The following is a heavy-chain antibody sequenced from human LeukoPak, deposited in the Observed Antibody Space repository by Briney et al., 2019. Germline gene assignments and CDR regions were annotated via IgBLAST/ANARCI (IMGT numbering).Heavy chain of an antibody. V-gene: IGHV3-73*01. CDR3: TRLGYYYGSGSPNQY. J-gene: IGHJ4*02. D-gene: IGHD3-10*01. CDR2: IRSKANSYAT. CDR1: GFTFSGSA. Sequence: GGSLRLTCAASGFTFSGSAMHWVRQASGKGLEWVGRIRSKANSYATAYAASVKGRFTISRDDSKNTAYLQMNSLKTEDTAVYYCTRLGYYYGSGSPNQYWGQGTLVTVSS.